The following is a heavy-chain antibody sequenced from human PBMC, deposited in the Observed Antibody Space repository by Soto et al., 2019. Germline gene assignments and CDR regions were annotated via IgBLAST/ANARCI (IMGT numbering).Heavy chain of an antibody. CDR2: ISYDGSNK. V-gene: IGHV3-30-3*01. CDR1: GFPFSSYA. CDR3: ARDRGVADAFDI. J-gene: IGHJ3*02. D-gene: IGHD2-15*01. Sequence: GGSLRLSCVASGFPFSSYAMHWVRQSPGKGLEWVAVISYDGSNKYYADSVKGRFTISRDNSKNTLYLQMNSLRAEDTAVYYCARDRGVADAFDIWGQGTMVTVSS.